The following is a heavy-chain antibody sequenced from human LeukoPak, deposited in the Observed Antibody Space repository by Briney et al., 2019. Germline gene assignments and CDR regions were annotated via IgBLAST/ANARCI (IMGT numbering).Heavy chain of an antibody. D-gene: IGHD2-15*01. V-gene: IGHV3-21*01. CDR2: ISSSSSYI. CDR3: ARTYGSGSLDY. CDR1: GSTFSSYS. Sequence: GGSLRLSCAASGSTFSSYSMNWVRQAPGKGLEWVSSISSSSSYINYADSVRGRFTISRDNAKNSLFLQMDSLRGEDTAVYYCARTYGSGSLDYWGQGTLVTVSS. J-gene: IGHJ4*02.